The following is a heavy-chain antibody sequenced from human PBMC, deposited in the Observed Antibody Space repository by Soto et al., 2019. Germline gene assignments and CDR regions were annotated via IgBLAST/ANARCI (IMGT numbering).Heavy chain of an antibody. D-gene: IGHD1-26*01. Sequence: LRLSCAASGFTFSNYDMSWVRQAPGKGLEWVSDIIDSGGSTYYADAVKGRFTISRDNSKSTLYLQMNSLRAEDTAVYYCGKGRSYYYYYGVDVWGQGTTVTVSS. V-gene: IGHV3-23*01. J-gene: IGHJ6*02. CDR3: GKGRSYYYYYGVDV. CDR1: GFTFSNYD. CDR2: IIDSGGST.